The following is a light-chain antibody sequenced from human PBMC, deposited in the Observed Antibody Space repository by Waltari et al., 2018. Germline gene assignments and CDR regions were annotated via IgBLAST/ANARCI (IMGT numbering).Light chain of an antibody. CDR2: GKN. Sequence: SSELTQDPAVSVALGQTVRITCQGDSLRSDYASWYQQKPGQALVLFIYGKNNRHSGIPDRISRSTHVNTASLPITGSQTEEAANYSGNCRVSSGNPVLFGGGTKLTFL. V-gene: IGLV3-19*01. CDR3: NCRVSSGNPVL. J-gene: IGLJ2*01. CDR1: SLRSDY.